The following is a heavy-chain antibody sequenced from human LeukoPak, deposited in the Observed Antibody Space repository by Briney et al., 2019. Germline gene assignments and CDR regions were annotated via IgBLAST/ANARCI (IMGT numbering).Heavy chain of an antibody. J-gene: IGHJ5*02. CDR3: ARDWVMITFGGVNPWFDP. D-gene: IGHD3-16*01. Sequence: SVKLSCKASGGTFSSYAISWVRQAPGQGLEWMGRIIPILGIANYAQKFQGRVTITADKSTSIAYMELSSLRSEDTAVYYCARDWVMITFGGVNPWFDPWGQGTLVTVSS. V-gene: IGHV1-69*04. CDR1: GGTFSSYA. CDR2: IIPILGIA.